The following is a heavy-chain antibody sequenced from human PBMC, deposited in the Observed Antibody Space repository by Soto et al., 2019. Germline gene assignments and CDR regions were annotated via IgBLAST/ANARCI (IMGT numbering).Heavy chain of an antibody. Sequence: PGGSLRLSCAASGFTFSSYAMHWVRQAPAKGLEWVAVISYDGRKKYYEDSVKGRFTISRDNSKNTLYLQMNSLRAEDTAVYYCAREIDEQQYYYGFDVWGQGTMVTVSS. J-gene: IGHJ6*02. D-gene: IGHD6-13*01. CDR3: AREIDEQQYYYGFDV. CDR2: ISYDGRKK. CDR1: GFTFSSYA. V-gene: IGHV3-30*04.